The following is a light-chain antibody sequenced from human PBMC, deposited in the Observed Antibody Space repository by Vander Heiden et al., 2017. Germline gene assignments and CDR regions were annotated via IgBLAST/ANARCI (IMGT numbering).Light chain of an antibody. Sequence: QSALTQPASVSGSPGPSITISCTGTSSDVGGYNYFSWYQQHPGKAPKLMIYDVSNRPSGVSNRFSGSKSGNTASLTISGLQAEDEADYYCSSYTSSSTRVFGGGTKLTVL. CDR1: SSDVGGYNY. J-gene: IGLJ2*01. CDR3: SSYTSSSTRV. V-gene: IGLV2-14*01. CDR2: DVS.